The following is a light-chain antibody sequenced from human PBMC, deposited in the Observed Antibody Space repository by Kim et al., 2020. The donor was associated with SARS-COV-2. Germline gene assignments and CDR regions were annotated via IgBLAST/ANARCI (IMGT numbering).Light chain of an antibody. CDR1: SLRSYY. V-gene: IGLV3-19*01. Sequence: SSELTQDPAVSVALGQTVRITCQGDSLRSYYATWYQQKPGQAPKVVIYGKDNRPSGVPDRFSGSSSGNTAYLTITGTQAGYEADYYCNSRDSNDYVVFGGGTQLTVL. CDR3: NSRDSNDYVV. CDR2: GKD. J-gene: IGLJ2*01.